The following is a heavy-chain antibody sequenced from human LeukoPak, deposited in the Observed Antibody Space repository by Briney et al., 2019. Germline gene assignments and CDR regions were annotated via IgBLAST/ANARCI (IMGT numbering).Heavy chain of an antibody. Sequence: SVKVSCKASGGTFSNYAISWVRQAPGQGPEWMGRIIPIIGITNYAQKFQGRVTITADRSTNTAYMELSSLRSEDAAVYYCARPQLSYYDSLMDVWGQGTTVIVSS. D-gene: IGHD3-3*01. V-gene: IGHV1-69*04. J-gene: IGHJ6*02. CDR1: GGTFSNYA. CDR3: ARPQLSYYDSLMDV. CDR2: IIPIIGIT.